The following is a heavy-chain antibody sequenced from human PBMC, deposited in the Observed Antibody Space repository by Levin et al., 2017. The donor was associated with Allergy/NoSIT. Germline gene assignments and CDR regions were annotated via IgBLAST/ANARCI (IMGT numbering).Heavy chain of an antibody. J-gene: IGHJ6*03. CDR3: ARSGYFYMDV. V-gene: IGHV4-61*02. CDR2: IYTSGGA. D-gene: IGHD7-27*01. Sequence: NPSETLSLTCTVSGGSISSGTFYWSWIRQPAGKGLEWIGRIYTSGGATYNPSLKGRVTISLDTSKNQFSLKLSSVTAADTAMYYCARSGYFYMDVWGKGTTVTVSS. CDR1: GGSISSGTFY.